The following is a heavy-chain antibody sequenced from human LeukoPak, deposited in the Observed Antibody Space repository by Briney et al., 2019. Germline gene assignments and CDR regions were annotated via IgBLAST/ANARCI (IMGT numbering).Heavy chain of an antibody. V-gene: IGHV4-34*01. CDR2: INHSGST. J-gene: IGHJ4*02. Sequence: SETLSLTCAVYGGSFSGYYWSWIRQPPGKGLEWIGEINHSGSTNYNPSLKSRVTISVDTSKNQFSLKLSSVTAADTAVYYCARAATRGGVTFDYWGQGTLATVSS. D-gene: IGHD3-16*01. CDR1: GGSFSGYY. CDR3: ARAATRGGVTFDY.